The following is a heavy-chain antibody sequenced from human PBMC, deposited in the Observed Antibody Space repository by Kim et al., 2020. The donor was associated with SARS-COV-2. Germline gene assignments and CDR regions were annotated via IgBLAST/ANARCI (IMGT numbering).Heavy chain of an antibody. V-gene: IGHV4-59*08. CDR1: GGSISSHY. CDR3: ARHLRNMGEGLIFGVVIIPAAVDP. J-gene: IGHJ5*02. Sequence: SETLSLTCTVSGGSISSHYWSWIRQPPGKGLEWIGYIYYSGSTNYNPSLKSRVTISVDTSKNQFSLKLSSVTAADTAVYYCARHLRNMGEGLIFGVVIIPAAVDPWGQGTLVTVSS. CDR2: IYYSGST. D-gene: IGHD3-3*01.